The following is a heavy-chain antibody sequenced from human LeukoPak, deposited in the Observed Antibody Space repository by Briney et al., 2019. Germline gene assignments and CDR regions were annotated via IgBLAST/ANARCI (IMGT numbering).Heavy chain of an antibody. CDR1: GXXFSXXA. Sequence: GSLRLSCATSGXXFSXXAMSWVRQAPGKXLEWVSSLGGSDPPYYADSVKGRFTISKDNSENTVYLQMKSLRAEDTAIYFCAKGYSSSSYSYFDYWGQGTLVTVSS. D-gene: IGHD6-13*01. J-gene: IGHJ4*02. CDR2: LGGSDPP. CDR3: AKGYSSSSYSYFDY. V-gene: IGHV3-23*01.